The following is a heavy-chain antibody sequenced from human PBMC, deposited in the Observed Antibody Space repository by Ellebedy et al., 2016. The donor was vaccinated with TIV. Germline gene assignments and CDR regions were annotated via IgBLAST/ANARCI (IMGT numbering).Heavy chain of an antibody. Sequence: GGSLRLSXAASGFTFSNYWMSWVRQAPGKGLEWVANIKQDGSEKYYVDSVKGRFSISRDNAKNSLYLQMDSLRAEDTAVYYCAKEIGGGGSYWGQGTLVTVS. J-gene: IGHJ4*02. V-gene: IGHV3-7*01. CDR2: IKQDGSEK. CDR3: AKEIGGGGSY. CDR1: GFTFSNYW. D-gene: IGHD3-10*01.